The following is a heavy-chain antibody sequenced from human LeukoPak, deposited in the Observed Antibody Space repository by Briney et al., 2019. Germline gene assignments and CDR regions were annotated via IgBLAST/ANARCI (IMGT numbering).Heavy chain of an antibody. J-gene: IGHJ6*03. V-gene: IGHV4-59*01. Sequence: SETLSLTCAVYGGSFSGYYWSWIRQPPGKGLEWIGYIYYSGSTNYNPSLKSRVTISVDTSKNQFSLKLSSVTAADTAVYYCATNKRPNYYYYMDVWGKGTTVTISS. CDR1: GGSFSGYY. D-gene: IGHD2-8*01. CDR2: IYYSGST. CDR3: ATNKRPNYYYYMDV.